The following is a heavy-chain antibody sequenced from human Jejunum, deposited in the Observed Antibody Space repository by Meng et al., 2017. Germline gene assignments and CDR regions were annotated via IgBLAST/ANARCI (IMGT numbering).Heavy chain of an antibody. V-gene: IGHV1-46*02. CDR3: ARADYGDPPVY. Sequence: ELLAESGAEVTAPGASVKLSCKASGYMFNNYYIHWVRQVPGQGLEWMGIINPGSGTTTYAQKFQGRVTMTRDTSTTTVYMEVNSLRSEDTAVYYCARADYGDPPVYWGQGTLVTVSS. J-gene: IGHJ4*02. CDR1: GYMFNNYY. CDR2: INPGSGTT. D-gene: IGHD4-17*01.